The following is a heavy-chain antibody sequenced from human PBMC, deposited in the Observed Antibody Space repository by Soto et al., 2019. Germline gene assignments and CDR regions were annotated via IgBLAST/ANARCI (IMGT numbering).Heavy chain of an antibody. CDR2: IDPSDSYT. CDR1: GYSFTSYW. V-gene: IGHV5-10-1*01. Sequence: GESLKISCKGSGYSFTSYWISWVRRMPGKGLEWMGRIDPSDSYTNYSPSFQGHVTISADKSISTAYLQWSSLKASDTAMYYCARHRYSSSWYSDYWGQGTLVTVSS. J-gene: IGHJ4*02. D-gene: IGHD6-13*01. CDR3: ARHRYSSSWYSDY.